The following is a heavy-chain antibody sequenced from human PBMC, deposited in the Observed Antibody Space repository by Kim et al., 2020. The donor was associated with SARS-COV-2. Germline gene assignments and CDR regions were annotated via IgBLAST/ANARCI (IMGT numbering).Heavy chain of an antibody. CDR3: ARGFLGQWLVPGGYFDY. D-gene: IGHD6-19*01. V-gene: IGHV4-34*01. Sequence: LKSRVTISVDTSKSQFSMRLSSVTAAGTAVYYCARGFLGQWLVPGGYFDYWGQGALVTVSS. J-gene: IGHJ4*02.